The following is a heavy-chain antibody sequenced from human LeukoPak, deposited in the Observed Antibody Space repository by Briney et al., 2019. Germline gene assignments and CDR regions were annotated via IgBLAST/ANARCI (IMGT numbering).Heavy chain of an antibody. CDR3: ARGLGYSYGYADY. CDR1: GFTFSTYW. Sequence: GGSLRVSCAASGFTFSTYWMSWVRQAPGKGLEWVANIKQDGSEKYYVDSVKGRFTISRDNAKNSLYLQMTSLRAEDTAVYYCARGLGYSYGYADYWGQGTLVTVSS. V-gene: IGHV3-7*01. J-gene: IGHJ4*02. CDR2: IKQDGSEK. D-gene: IGHD5-18*01.